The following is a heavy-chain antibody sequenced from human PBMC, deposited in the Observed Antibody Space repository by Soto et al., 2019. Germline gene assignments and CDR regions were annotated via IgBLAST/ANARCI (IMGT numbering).Heavy chain of an antibody. J-gene: IGHJ4*02. D-gene: IGHD3-10*01. V-gene: IGHV3-33*01. CDR1: GFTFSSYG. Sequence: QVQLVESGGGVVQPGRSLRLSCSASGFTFSSYGMLWVRQAPGKGLEWVAVIWYDGSDKYYADSVKGRFMISRDNSKNTLYLQMTSLRAEDTAVYYCAGQGGTGFPNDYWGRGTLVTVSS. CDR2: IWYDGSDK. CDR3: AGQGGTGFPNDY.